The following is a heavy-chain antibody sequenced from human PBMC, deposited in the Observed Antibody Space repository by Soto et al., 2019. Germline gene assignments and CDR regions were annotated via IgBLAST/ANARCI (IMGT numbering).Heavy chain of an antibody. CDR2: INRSEDT. CDR3: SRGRRSLTRVIAAAMGGFAI. D-gene: IGHD2-2*01. CDR1: GXSFTGYY. Sequence: XTLSLPCAVYGXSFTGYYWNWLRQTPGKGLEWIGEINRSEDTNYTPSLKSRVTISVYTSKKQFSLTLSSVTAADKAVYYCSRGRRSLTRVIAAAMGGFAIWGQGTMVTVSS. V-gene: IGHV4-34*01. J-gene: IGHJ3*02.